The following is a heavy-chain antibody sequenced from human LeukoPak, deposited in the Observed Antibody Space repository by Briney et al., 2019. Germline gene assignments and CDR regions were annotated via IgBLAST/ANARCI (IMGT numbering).Heavy chain of an antibody. V-gene: IGHV3-74*01. CDR2: INSDGSST. D-gene: IGHD6-6*01. CDR3: ARVHSSSSVFYYYYMDV. J-gene: IGHJ6*03. CDR1: GFTFSSYA. Sequence: QPGGSLRLSCAASGFTFSSYAMSWVRQAPGKGLVWVSRINSDGSSTSYADSVKGRFTISRDNAKNTLYLQMNSLRAEDTAVYYCARVHSSSSVFYYYYMDVWGKGTTVTVSS.